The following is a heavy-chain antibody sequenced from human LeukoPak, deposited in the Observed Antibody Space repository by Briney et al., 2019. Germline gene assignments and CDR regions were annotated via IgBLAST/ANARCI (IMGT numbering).Heavy chain of an antibody. CDR2: ISYDGSNK. Sequence: GRSLRLSCAASGFTFSSYGMHWVRQAPGKGLEWVAVISYDGSNKYYADSVKGRFTISRDNSKNTLYLQMKSLRAEDTAVYYCAKDGQLQGRPFDYWGQGTLVTVSS. V-gene: IGHV3-30*18. J-gene: IGHJ4*02. CDR3: AKDGQLQGRPFDY. D-gene: IGHD2-2*01. CDR1: GFTFSSYG.